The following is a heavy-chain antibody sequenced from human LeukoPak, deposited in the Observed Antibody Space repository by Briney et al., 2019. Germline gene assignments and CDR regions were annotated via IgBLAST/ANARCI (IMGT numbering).Heavy chain of an antibody. CDR3: ARGNYYDGYFDY. CDR2: LSSSSSYI. CDR1: GSSFSSYS. D-gene: IGHD3-22*01. J-gene: IGHJ4*02. Sequence: GGSLRLSCAASGSSFSSYSMNWVRQAPGKGLEWVSSLSSSSSYIYYAGSVKGRFTISRDNPKNPLYLQINSLRAEDTAVYYCARGNYYDGYFDYWGQGTLVTVSS. V-gene: IGHV3-21*01.